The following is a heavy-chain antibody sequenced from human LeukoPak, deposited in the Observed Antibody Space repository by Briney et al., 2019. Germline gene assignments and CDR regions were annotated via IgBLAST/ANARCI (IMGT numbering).Heavy chain of an antibody. J-gene: IGHJ4*02. CDR2: ISWNSGSR. V-gene: IGHV3-9*01. D-gene: IGHD3-9*01. Sequence: GRSLRLSCVPSGFTFDDYAMHWVRQAPGKGLGWVSGISWNSGSRGYADSVKGRVTISRDNAKNSLYLQMNSLRAEDTALYYCAKGADILTCYSYYFDYWGQGTLVTVSS. CDR3: AKGADILTCYSYYFDY. CDR1: GFTFDDYA.